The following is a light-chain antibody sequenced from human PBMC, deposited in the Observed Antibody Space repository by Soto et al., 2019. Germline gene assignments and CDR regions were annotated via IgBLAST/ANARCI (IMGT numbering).Light chain of an antibody. J-gene: IGKJ2*02. CDR3: QLYDNLLRGT. Sequence: DIQMTQSPSSLSASVGDRVTITCQASQDISNYLNWYQQKPGKAPKLLIYDASNLETGVPSRFSGRTAGTDFTFTISSLRPEDIATYYCQLYDNLLRGTFGQGTKLEIK. CDR1: QDISNY. V-gene: IGKV1-33*01. CDR2: DAS.